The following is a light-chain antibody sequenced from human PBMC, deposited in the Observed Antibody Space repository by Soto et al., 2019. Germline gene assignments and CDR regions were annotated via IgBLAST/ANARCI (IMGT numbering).Light chain of an antibody. CDR3: QQSYIIPPT. CDR2: AAS. CDR1: QGIGDY. Sequence: DMQMTQSLSSLSASVGDRVTMTCRASQGIGDYLAWYQQKPGKAPKLLIYAASSLQSGVPSRFSGSGSGTDFTLTISSLQPEDFATYYCQQSYIIPPTFGQGTKVDVK. V-gene: IGKV1-39*01. J-gene: IGKJ1*01.